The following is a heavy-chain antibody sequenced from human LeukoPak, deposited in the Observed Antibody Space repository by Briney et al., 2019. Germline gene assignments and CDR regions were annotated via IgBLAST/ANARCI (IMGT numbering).Heavy chain of an antibody. J-gene: IGHJ4*02. D-gene: IGHD3-10*01. CDR3: ARAVAAARGINYFDY. CDR2: IRYDGSNK. V-gene: IGHV3-30*02. Sequence: GGSLRLSCAASGFTFSSYSMHWVRQAPGKGLEWVAFIRYDGSNKYYADSVKGRFTISRENAKNSLYLQMNNLRAGDTAVYYCARAVAAARGINYFDYWGQGTLVTVSS. CDR1: GFTFSSYS.